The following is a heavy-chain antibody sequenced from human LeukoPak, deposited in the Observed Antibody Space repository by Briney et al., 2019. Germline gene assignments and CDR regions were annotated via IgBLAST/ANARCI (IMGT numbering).Heavy chain of an antibody. J-gene: IGHJ4*02. CDR2: ISTSGNTI. Sequence: GGSLSLSCAASGFSFISYEMNWVRQAPGKGLEWVSCISTSGNTIYYADSVKGRFTVSRDNARNSLFLQLNSLRAEDTAVYYCARDGPGYSFDSWGQGTLVTVSS. D-gene: IGHD5-18*01. CDR1: GFSFISYE. V-gene: IGHV3-48*03. CDR3: ARDGPGYSFDS.